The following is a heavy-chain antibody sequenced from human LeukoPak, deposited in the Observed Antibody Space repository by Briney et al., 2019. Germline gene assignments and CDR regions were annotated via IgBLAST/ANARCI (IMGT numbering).Heavy chain of an antibody. V-gene: IGHV4-39*07. CDR3: ASLDYGGNYVDD. D-gene: IGHD4-23*01. CDR1: GGSITSRAYY. CDR2: VYYSGST. Sequence: SETLSLTCTVSGGSITSRAYYWGWIRQPPGKGLEWIGSVYYSGSTYHNPSLKSRVTMSVDTSKNQFSLKLSSATAADTAVYYCASLDYGGNYVDDWGRGTLVTVSS. J-gene: IGHJ4*02.